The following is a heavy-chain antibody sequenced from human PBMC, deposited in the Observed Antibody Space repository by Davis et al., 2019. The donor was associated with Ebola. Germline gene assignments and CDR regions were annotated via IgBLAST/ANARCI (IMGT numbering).Heavy chain of an antibody. CDR1: GFTFSDYN. Sequence: PGGSLRLSCEASGFTFSDYNMNWVRQAPGKGLEWVSSITRSSHYIYYADSLKGRLTISRDNAKNSLYLHMNSLRAEDTAVYYCASGLTTNSFDFWGQGTLVTVSS. CDR2: ITRSSHYI. CDR3: ASGLTTNSFDF. J-gene: IGHJ4*02. V-gene: IGHV3-21*01. D-gene: IGHD4-11*01.